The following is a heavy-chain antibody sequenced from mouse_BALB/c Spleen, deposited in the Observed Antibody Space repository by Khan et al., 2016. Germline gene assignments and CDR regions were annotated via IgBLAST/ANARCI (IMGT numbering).Heavy chain of an antibody. V-gene: IGHV14-4*02. CDR3: NGTYYFDY. CDR1: GFNIKDYY. J-gene: IGHJ2*01. Sequence: VQLQQSGAELVRSGASVKLSCTASGFNIKDYYMHWVKQRPEQGLEWIGWIDPENGDTEYAPKFQGKATLTADTSSHTAYLQLSSLTSEDTAAYSFNGTYYFDYWGQGTTLTVAS. CDR2: IDPENGDT.